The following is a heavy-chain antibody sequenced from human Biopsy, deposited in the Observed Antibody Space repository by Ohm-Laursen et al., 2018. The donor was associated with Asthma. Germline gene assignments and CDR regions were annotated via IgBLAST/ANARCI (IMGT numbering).Heavy chain of an antibody. D-gene: IGHD5-12*01. Sequence: SSVKVSCKASGDSFSNYAISWVRQAPGQGLEWMGGLIPVLGTPDHAQMFEGRVTITADESTSTAYMELSSLSSEDTAVYYCARGYSGSDRIVYYYSSLEVWGQGTLVTVSS. V-gene: IGHV1-69*01. CDR3: ARGYSGSDRIVYYYSSLEV. CDR2: LIPVLGTP. CDR1: GDSFSNYA. J-gene: IGHJ4*02.